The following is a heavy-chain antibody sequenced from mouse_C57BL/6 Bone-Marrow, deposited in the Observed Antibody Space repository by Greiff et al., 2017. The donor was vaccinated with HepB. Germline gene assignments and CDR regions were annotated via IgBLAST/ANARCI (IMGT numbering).Heavy chain of an antibody. CDR3: VRPDRSGYRFAY. CDR1: GFSFNTYA. D-gene: IGHD3-2*02. V-gene: IGHV10-1*01. CDR2: IRSKSNNYAT. J-gene: IGHJ3*01. Sequence: EVQLVESGGGLVQPKGSLKLSCAASGFSFNTYAMNWVRQAPGKGLEWVARIRSKSNNYATYYADSVKDRFTISRDDSESMLYLQMNNLKTEDSAMYYCVRPDRSGYRFAYWGQGTPVTVSA.